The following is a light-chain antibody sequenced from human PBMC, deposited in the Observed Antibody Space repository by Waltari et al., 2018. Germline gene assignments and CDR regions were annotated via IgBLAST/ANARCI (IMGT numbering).Light chain of an antibody. CDR2: EDY. CDR1: IFDNQY. V-gene: IGLV3-1*01. Sequence: YELPQTPSVSVSPGQTATIPCPGVIFDNQYVASYQQKAGQSPVRVIYEDYKRPSGIPERFSGSSSGNTATLTISETQAVDEADYYCHVWDSNTGVFGGGTKLTVL. J-gene: IGLJ3*02. CDR3: HVWDSNTGV.